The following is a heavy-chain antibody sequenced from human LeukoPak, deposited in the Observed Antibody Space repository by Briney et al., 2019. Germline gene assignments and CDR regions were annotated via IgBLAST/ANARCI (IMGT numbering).Heavy chain of an antibody. CDR3: ARSPPVRTNWNCYYD. D-gene: IGHD1-1*01. J-gene: IGHJ4*02. Sequence: GGSLRLSCAVSGFTLTNYGMSWVRQAPGQGLEWVAGISGSGGGTNYADSVKGRFTISRDNSKSTASLQLSSLRAEDTAVYYCARSPPVRTNWNCYYDGGRGTLVTVSS. CDR2: ISGSGGGT. CDR1: GFTLTNYG. V-gene: IGHV3-23*01.